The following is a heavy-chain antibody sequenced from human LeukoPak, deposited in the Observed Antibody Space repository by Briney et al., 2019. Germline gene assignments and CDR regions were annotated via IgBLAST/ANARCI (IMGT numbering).Heavy chain of an antibody. J-gene: IGHJ4*02. CDR2: ISWNSGSI. CDR3: AKDSGPYYYGSGSYSDY. Sequence: PGRSLRLSCAASGFTFDDYAMHWVRQAPGKGLEWVSGISWNSGSIGYADSVKGRFTISRDNAKNSLYLQMNSLRAEDTALYYCAKDSGPYYYGSGSYSDYWGQGTLVTVSS. D-gene: IGHD3-10*01. CDR1: GFTFDDYA. V-gene: IGHV3-9*01.